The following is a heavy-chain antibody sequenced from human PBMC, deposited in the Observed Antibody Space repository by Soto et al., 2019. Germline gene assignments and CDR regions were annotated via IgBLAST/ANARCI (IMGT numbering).Heavy chain of an antibody. D-gene: IGHD6-19*01. V-gene: IGHV5-51*01. CDR3: ARSRRGAYSSGWYSLNGYDNNGIDV. CDR1: GYSFTSYW. CDR2: IYPGDSDT. J-gene: IGHJ6*02. Sequence: GESLKISCKGSGYSFTSYWIGWVRQMPGKGLEWMGIIYPGDSDTRYSPSFQGQVTISADKSISTAYLQWSSLKASDTAMYYCARSRRGAYSSGWYSLNGYDNNGIDVWCQGNKVTVSS.